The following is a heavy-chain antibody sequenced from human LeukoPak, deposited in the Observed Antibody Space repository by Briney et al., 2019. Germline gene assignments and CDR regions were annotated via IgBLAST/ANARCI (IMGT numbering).Heavy chain of an antibody. CDR1: GGSFSGYY. CDR3: ARSWMTTVVTRHGAFDI. V-gene: IGHV4-34*01. D-gene: IGHD4-23*01. CDR2: INHSGST. Sequence: SETLSLTCAVYGGSFSGYYWSWIRQPPGKGLEWIGEINHSGSTNYNPSLKSRVTTSVDTSKNQFSLKLSSVTAADTAVYYCARSWMTTVVTRHGAFDIWGQGTMVTVSS. J-gene: IGHJ3*02.